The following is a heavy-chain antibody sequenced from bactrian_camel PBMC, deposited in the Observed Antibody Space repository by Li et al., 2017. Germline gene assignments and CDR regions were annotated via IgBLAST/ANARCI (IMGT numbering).Heavy chain of an antibody. CDR2: LSGDGST. D-gene: IGHD2*01. CDR3: AARGPYCYTKLSVAVFTY. J-gene: IGHJ4*01. V-gene: IGHV3S55*01. CDR1: GFTFYGSD. Sequence: HVQLVESGGGSVQAGGSLRLSCAVSGFTFYGSDMGWYRETPENECEMVSTLSGDGSTHYADSVKGRFTVSQDNAKNTVYLQMNSLKPEDTAMYYCAARGPYCYTKLSVAVFTYWGQGTQVTVS.